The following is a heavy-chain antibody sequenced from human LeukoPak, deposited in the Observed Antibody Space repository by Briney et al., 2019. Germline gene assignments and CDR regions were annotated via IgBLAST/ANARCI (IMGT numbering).Heavy chain of an antibody. CDR3: ARDAALYDSTSGY. J-gene: IGHJ4*02. CDR1: GFTFDDYG. V-gene: IGHV3-20*04. D-gene: IGHD3-22*01. Sequence: PGGSLRLSCAASGFTFDDYGMSWVGQGPGKGLEWVSGINWNGGSTAYADSVKGRFTISRDNAMTSLYLQMNSLRAEDTALYYCARDAALYDSTSGYWGQGTLVTVSS. CDR2: INWNGGST.